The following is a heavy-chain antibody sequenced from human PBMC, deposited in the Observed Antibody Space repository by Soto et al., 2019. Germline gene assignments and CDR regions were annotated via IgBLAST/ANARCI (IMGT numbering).Heavy chain of an antibody. D-gene: IGHD1-26*01. CDR2: IYSGGST. V-gene: IGHV3-53*01. J-gene: IGHJ6*02. CDR3: ARDPTATRHGMDV. Sequence: GVLRLSCAASGFTVSSNYMSWVRQAPGKGLEWVSVIYSGGSTYYADSVRGRFTISRDNSKNTLYLQMKSLRAEDTAVYYCARDPTATRHGMDVWGQGTTVTVSS. CDR1: GFTVSSNY.